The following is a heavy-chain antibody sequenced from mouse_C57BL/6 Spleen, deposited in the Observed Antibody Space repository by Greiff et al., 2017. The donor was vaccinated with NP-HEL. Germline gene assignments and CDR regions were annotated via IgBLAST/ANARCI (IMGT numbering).Heavy chain of an antibody. V-gene: IGHV1-69*01. CDR1: GYTFTSYW. CDR3: ASYWYFDV. CDR2: IDPSDSYT. J-gene: IGHJ1*03. Sequence: QVHVKQPGAELVMPGASVKLSCKASGYTFTSYWMHWVKQRPGQGLEWIGEIDPSDSYTNYNQKFKGKSTLTVDKSSSTAYMQLSSLTSEDSAVYYCASYWYFDVWGTGTTVTVSS.